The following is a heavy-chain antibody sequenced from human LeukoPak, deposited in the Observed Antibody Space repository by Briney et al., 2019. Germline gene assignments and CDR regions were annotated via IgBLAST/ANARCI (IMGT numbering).Heavy chain of an antibody. D-gene: IGHD6-13*01. J-gene: IGHJ4*02. CDR1: GYSFTSYW. Sequence: ESLKISCKGSGYSFTSYWIGWVRQMPGKGLEWMGIIYPGDSDTRYSPSFQGQVTISADKSISTAYLQWSSLKASDTAMYYCARPRWGGAAAGTSFDYWGQGTLVTVSS. CDR2: IYPGDSDT. CDR3: ARPRWGGAAAGTSFDY. V-gene: IGHV5-51*01.